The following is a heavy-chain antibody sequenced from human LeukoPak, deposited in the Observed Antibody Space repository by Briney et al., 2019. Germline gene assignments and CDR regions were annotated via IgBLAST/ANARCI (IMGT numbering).Heavy chain of an antibody. Sequence: PGGSLRLSCAASGITFSDSYMTWIRQAPGKGLEWVSYITSSSSYTNYADSVKGRFTISRDNAKNSLYLQMNSLRAEDTAVYYCARDGAAAGPDRADFDYWGQGTLVTVSS. J-gene: IGHJ4*02. CDR3: ARDGAAAGPDRADFDY. D-gene: IGHD6-13*01. V-gene: IGHV3-11*05. CDR1: GITFSDSY. CDR2: ITSSSSYT.